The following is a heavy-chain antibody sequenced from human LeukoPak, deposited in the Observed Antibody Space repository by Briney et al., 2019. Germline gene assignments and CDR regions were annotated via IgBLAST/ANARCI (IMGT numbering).Heavy chain of an antibody. CDR3: AKRIDFWSGYCFDY. D-gene: IGHD3-3*01. CDR1: GYTFTSYD. CDR2: MNPNSGNT. J-gene: IGHJ4*02. Sequence: ASVKVSCKASGYTFTSYDINWVRQATGQGLEWMGCMNPNSGNTGYAQKFQGRVTMTRNTSISTAYMELSSLRSEDTAVYYCAKRIDFWSGYCFDYWGQGTLVTVSS. V-gene: IGHV1-8*01.